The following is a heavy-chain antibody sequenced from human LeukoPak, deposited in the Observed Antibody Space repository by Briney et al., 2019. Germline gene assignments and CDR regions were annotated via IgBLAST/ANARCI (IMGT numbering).Heavy chain of an antibody. D-gene: IGHD2-2*02. CDR1: GFTFSSYG. J-gene: IGHJ4*02. V-gene: IGHV3-30*02. Sequence: GGSLRLSCAASGFTFSSYGMYWVRQAPGKGLEWVAFIRYDGTNKYYADSVRGRFTISKDNSKNTLYLQMNSLRAEDTAVYYCAKDGFEYCSSSSCYKLDYWGQGTLVTVSS. CDR2: IRYDGTNK. CDR3: AKDGFEYCSSSSCYKLDY.